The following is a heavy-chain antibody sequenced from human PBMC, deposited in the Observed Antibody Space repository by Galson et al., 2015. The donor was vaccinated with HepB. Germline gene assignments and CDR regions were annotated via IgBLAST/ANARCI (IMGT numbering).Heavy chain of an antibody. CDR2: IKRIIDGATI. Sequence: SLRLSCAAYGFTLKDAWITWVRQTPGKGLEWLGHIKRIIDGATIDYAAPVRGRFVISRDDSQNRASLEMNSLKIDDTGVYYCTTGFASASYGGGQGTLSPPPQ. CDR3: TTGFASASYG. V-gene: IGHV3-15*01. CDR1: GFTLKDAW. J-gene: IGHJ4*02. D-gene: IGHD6-19*01.